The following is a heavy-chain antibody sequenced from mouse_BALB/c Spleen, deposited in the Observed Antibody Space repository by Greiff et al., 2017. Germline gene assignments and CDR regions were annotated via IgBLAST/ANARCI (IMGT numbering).Heavy chain of an antibody. CDR3: ARGLGRFYAMDY. J-gene: IGHJ4*01. V-gene: IGHV1-54*01. D-gene: IGHD4-1*01. Sequence: QVQLQQSGAELVRPGTSVKVSCKASGYAFTNYLIEWVKQRPGQGLEWIGVINPGSGGTNYNEKFKGKATLTADKSSSTAYMQLSSLTSDDSAVYFCARGLGRFYAMDYWGQGTSVTVSS. CDR2: INPGSGGT. CDR1: GYAFTNYL.